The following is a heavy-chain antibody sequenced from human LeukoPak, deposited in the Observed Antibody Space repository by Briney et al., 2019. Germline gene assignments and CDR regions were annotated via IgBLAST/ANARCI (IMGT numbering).Heavy chain of an antibody. CDR1: RGSLSSYY. CDR2: IYTSGST. V-gene: IGHV4-4*07. D-gene: IGHD3-10*01. J-gene: IGHJ5*02. Sequence: SETLSLTRTVSRGSLSSYYWSWIRQPAGKGLEWIGRIYTSGSTNYNPPLKSRVTMSVDTSKNQFYLKLSSVTAADTAVYYCARGWYYGSGSFGNWFDPWGQGTLVTVSS. CDR3: ARGWYYGSGSFGNWFDP.